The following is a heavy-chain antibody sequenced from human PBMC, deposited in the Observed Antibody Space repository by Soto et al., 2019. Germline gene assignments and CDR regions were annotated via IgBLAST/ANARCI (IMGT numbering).Heavy chain of an antibody. Sequence: QVQLVQSGAEVKKPGSSVKVSCKASGGSFRRDASSWVRQAPGNGIEWRGGINSIFKTANYAQMFHGRVTITADESSTTAYLELSSLRSEDTAVYYCAMSRCSNGVCYRLAPGLDVWGPGTTVIVSS. CDR1: GGSFRRDA. CDR2: INSIFKTA. CDR3: AMSRCSNGVCYRLAPGLDV. V-gene: IGHV1-69*01. J-gene: IGHJ6*02. D-gene: IGHD2-8*01.